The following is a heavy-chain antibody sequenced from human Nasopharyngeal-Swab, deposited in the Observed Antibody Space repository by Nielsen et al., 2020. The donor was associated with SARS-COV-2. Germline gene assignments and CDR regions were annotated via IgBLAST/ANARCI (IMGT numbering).Heavy chain of an antibody. CDR2: ISYDGSNK. CDR1: GFTFGDYA. J-gene: IGHJ4*02. CDR3: AKDYYDSSGYYYV. Sequence: GESLKISCTASGFTFGDYAMSWIRQAPGKGLEWVAIISYDGSNKYYADSLKGRFTISRDNSKNTLYLQMNSLRAEDTAVYYCAKDYYDSSGYYYVWGQGTLVTVSS. V-gene: IGHV3-30*04. D-gene: IGHD3-22*01.